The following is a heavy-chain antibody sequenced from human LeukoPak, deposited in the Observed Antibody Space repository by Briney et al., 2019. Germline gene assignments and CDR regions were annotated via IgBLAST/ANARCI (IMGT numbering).Heavy chain of an antibody. V-gene: IGHV3-66*01. CDR2: IYSGGST. D-gene: IGHD2-2*01. CDR1: GFTVSSYY. J-gene: IGHJ4*02. CDR3: AGSPRNIVVVHYFDY. Sequence: GGSLRLSCAASGFTVSSYYMSWVRQAPGKGLEWVSVIYSGGSTYYADSVKGRFTISRDNSKNTLYLQMNSLRAEDTAVYYCAGSPRNIVVVHYFDYWGQGTLVTVSS.